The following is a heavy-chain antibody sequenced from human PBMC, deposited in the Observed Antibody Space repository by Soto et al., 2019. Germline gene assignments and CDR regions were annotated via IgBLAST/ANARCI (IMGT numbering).Heavy chain of an antibody. J-gene: IGHJ5*02. V-gene: IGHV2-5*02. CDR2: IYWDYDK. CDR3: AHFSHLVLPSLLGWFDP. Sequence: QITLKESGPTLVKPTQTLTLTCTFSGFSLSTSGVGVGWIRQPPGKALEWLALIYWDYDKRYSPSLKSTPTITTATSTNQVVLTMTNIDPVATATYYRAHFSHLVLPSLLGWFDPWGQGTLVPVTT. D-gene: IGHD6-13*01. CDR1: GFSLSTSGVG.